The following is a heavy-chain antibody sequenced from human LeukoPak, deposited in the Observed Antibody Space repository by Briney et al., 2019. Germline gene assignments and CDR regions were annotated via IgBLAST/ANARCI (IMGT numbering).Heavy chain of an antibody. D-gene: IGHD3-10*01. J-gene: IGHJ4*02. CDR1: GFAFKTYA. CDR2: IWYDGSNK. V-gene: IGHV3-33*08. Sequence: PGGSLRLSCAASGFAFKTYAMSWVRQAPGKGLEWVAVIWYDGSNKYYADSVKGRFTISRDNSKNTLYLQMNSLRAEDTAVYYCARDPLWFGELLHYWGQGTLVTVSS. CDR3: ARDPLWFGELLHY.